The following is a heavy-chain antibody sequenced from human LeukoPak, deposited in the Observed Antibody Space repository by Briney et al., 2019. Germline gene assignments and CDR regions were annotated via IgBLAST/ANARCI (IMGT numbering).Heavy chain of an antibody. D-gene: IGHD5-12*01. Sequence: PGESLKISCQGSGSRFASCWMSGVRPVPGKSREWTGRIHPSDSYTTYSPSFQGHVTISADKSVSTACLQWSSLKASHTAMYYCARAWPQQGLDYWGQGSLVTASS. CDR3: ARAWPQQGLDY. CDR1: GSRFASCW. J-gene: IGHJ4*02. V-gene: IGHV5-10-1*01. CDR2: IHPSDSYT.